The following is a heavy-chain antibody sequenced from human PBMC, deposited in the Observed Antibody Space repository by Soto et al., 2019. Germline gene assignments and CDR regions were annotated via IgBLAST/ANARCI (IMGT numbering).Heavy chain of an antibody. D-gene: IGHD5-18*01. CDR3: TCIFSGGYGYGFYYYGMDV. J-gene: IGHJ6*02. Sequence: SETLSLTCAVYGGSFSGYYWTWIRQPPGTGLEWIGEINHSGSTYYNPSLKSRVTISVDTSKSQFSLKLSSVTAADTAVYYCTCIFSGGYGYGFYYYGMDVWGQGTTVTAP. CDR1: GGSFSGYY. CDR2: INHSGST. V-gene: IGHV4-34*01.